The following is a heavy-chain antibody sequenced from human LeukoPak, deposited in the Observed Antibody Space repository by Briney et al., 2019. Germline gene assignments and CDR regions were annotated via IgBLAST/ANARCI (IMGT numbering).Heavy chain of an antibody. D-gene: IGHD3-3*01. V-gene: IGHV1-2*02. CDR1: GYTFTGYY. Sequence: ASVKGSCKASGYTFTGYYMHWVRQAPGQGLEWMGWINPNSGGTNYAKKFQGRVTMTRDTSISTAYMELSRLRSDDTAVYYCARAEGTIFGVVILRYFDYWGQGTLVTVSS. CDR2: INPNSGGT. J-gene: IGHJ4*02. CDR3: ARAEGTIFGVVILRYFDY.